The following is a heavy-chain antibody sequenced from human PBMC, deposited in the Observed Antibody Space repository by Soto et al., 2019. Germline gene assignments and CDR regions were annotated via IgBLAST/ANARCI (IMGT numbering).Heavy chain of an antibody. V-gene: IGHV3-30*04. CDR2: ITRDGYNK. Sequence: GGSLRLSCAGSGFIFKNYALNWVRQAPGMGLECAASITRDGYNKYYADSVKGRFTISRDNSRDTLSLQMTALTIEDSSVYYCTKSSGGSSSVGMDYWGQGTRVTVSS. D-gene: IGHD6-6*01. CDR3: TKSSGGSSSVGMDY. J-gene: IGHJ4*02. CDR1: GFIFKNYA.